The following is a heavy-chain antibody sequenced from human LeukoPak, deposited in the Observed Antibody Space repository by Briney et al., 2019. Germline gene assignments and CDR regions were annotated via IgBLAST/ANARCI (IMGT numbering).Heavy chain of an antibody. Sequence: PGGSLRLSCAASGFTFSSYAMHWVRQAPGKGLEWVAVISYDGSNKYYADSVKGRFTISRDNSKNTLYLQMNSLSAEDTAVYYCARGGDYGDYGDYWGQGTLVTVSS. CDR1: GFTFSSYA. CDR2: ISYDGSNK. V-gene: IGHV3-30-3*01. D-gene: IGHD4-17*01. CDR3: ARGGDYGDYGDY. J-gene: IGHJ4*02.